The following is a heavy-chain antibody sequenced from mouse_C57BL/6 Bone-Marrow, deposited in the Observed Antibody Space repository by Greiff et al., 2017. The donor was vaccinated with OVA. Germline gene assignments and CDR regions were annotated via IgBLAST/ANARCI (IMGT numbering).Heavy chain of an antibody. Sequence: EVKVVESGGDLVKPGGSLKLSCAASGFTFSSYGMSWVRQTPDKRLEWVATISSGGSYTYYPDSVKGRFTISRDNAKNTLYLQMSSLKSEDTAMYYCARPLNWDWFAYWGQGTLVTVSA. CDR2: ISSGGSYT. CDR1: GFTFSSYG. D-gene: IGHD4-1*01. J-gene: IGHJ3*01. V-gene: IGHV5-6*01. CDR3: ARPLNWDWFAY.